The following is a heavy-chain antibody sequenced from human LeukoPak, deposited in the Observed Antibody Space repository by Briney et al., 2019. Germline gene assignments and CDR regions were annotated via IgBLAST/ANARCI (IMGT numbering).Heavy chain of an antibody. CDR1: GFIFRDYW. CDR2: IEPDGSGK. CDR3: VTSWVRQERDF. J-gene: IGHJ4*02. D-gene: IGHD3-10*01. V-gene: IGHV3-7*01. Sequence: GGSLRLSCAASGFIFRDYWMSWVRQAPGKGLEWVADIEPDGSGKTYVDSVKGRFTISRDNAQQSLYLQMDTLTAEDAAVYYCVTSWVRQERDFWGQGTLVTVSS.